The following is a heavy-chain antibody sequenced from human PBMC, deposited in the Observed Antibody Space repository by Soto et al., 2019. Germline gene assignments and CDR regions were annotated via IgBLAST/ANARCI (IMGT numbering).Heavy chain of an antibody. Sequence: GGSLRLSCAASGFTFNTYWMTWVRQAPGKGLEWVADIKQDGSEKFYVDSVKGRFTISRDNAKNSLYVQMNSLRGDDTAVYYCARASHYGANPMIVGAFDVWGRGTMVTVSS. D-gene: IGHD4-17*01. V-gene: IGHV3-7*04. CDR1: GFTFNTYW. J-gene: IGHJ3*01. CDR2: IKQDGSEK. CDR3: ARASHYGANPMIVGAFDV.